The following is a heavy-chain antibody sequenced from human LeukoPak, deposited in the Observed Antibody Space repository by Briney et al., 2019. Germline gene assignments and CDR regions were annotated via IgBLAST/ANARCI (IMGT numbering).Heavy chain of an antibody. CDR2: ISSSSSYI. CDR1: GFTFSSYS. D-gene: IGHD3-16*01. J-gene: IGHJ4*02. CDR3: ARDSGGFNTALGFGY. V-gene: IGHV3-21*01. Sequence: GGSLRLSCAASGFTFSSYSMNWVRQAPGKGLEWVSSISSSSSYIYYADSVKGRFTISRDNAKNSLYLQMNSLRAEDTAVYYCARDSGGFNTALGFGYWGQGTLVTVSS.